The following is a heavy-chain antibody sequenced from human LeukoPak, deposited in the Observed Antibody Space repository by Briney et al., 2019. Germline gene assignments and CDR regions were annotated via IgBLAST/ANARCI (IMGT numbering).Heavy chain of an antibody. Sequence: SVKVSCKASGGTFISYAISWVRQAPGQGLEWMGRIIPIFGTANYAQKFQGRVTITTDESTSTAYMELSSLRSEDTAVYYCARGSDDFWSGYSPSYWGQGTLVTVSS. D-gene: IGHD3-3*01. CDR1: GGTFISYA. V-gene: IGHV1-69*05. CDR3: ARGSDDFWSGYSPSY. J-gene: IGHJ4*02. CDR2: IIPIFGTA.